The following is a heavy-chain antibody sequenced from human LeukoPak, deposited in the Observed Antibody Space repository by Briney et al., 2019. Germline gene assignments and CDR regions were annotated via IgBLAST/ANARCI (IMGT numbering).Heavy chain of an antibody. CDR1: GGSISSYY. D-gene: IGHD5-18*01. CDR3: ARLRGQLWPHYYMDV. CDR2: IYYGGST. Sequence: SETLSLTCTVSGGSISSYYWSWIRQPPGKGLEWIGYIYYGGSTNYNPSLKSRVTISVDTSKNQFSLKLSSVTAADTAVYYCARLRGQLWPHYYMDVWGKGTTVTISS. J-gene: IGHJ6*03. V-gene: IGHV4-59*01.